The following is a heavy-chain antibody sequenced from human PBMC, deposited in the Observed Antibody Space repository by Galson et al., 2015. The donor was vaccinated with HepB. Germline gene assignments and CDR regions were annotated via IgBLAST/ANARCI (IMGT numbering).Heavy chain of an antibody. V-gene: IGHV4-39*07. Sequence: TLSLTCTVSGGSISSSSYYWGWIRQPPGKGLEWIGSIYYSGSTYYNPSLKSRVTISVDTSKNQFSLKLSSVTAADTAVYYCARVVYSGYDRFDYWGQGTLVTVSS. CDR1: GGSISSSSYY. D-gene: IGHD5-12*01. CDR3: ARVVYSGYDRFDY. CDR2: IYYSGST. J-gene: IGHJ4*02.